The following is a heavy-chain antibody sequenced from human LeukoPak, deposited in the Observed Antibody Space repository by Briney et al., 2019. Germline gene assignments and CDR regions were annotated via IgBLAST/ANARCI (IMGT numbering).Heavy chain of an antibody. J-gene: IGHJ6*03. CDR2: ISSSGNTI. V-gene: IGHV3-11*04. D-gene: IGHD5-18*01. CDR3: ARARIQLWPYYYMDV. CDR1: GFTFSDYW. Sequence: GGSLRLSCAASGFTFSDYWMSWVRQAPGKGLEWVSYISSSGNTIYYADSVKGRFTIFRDNAKNSLYLQMNSLRAEDTAVYYCARARIQLWPYYYMDVWGKGTTVTVSS.